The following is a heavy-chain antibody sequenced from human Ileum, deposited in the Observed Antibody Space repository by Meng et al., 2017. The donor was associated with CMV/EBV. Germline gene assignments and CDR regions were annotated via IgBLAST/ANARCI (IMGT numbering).Heavy chain of an antibody. CDR3: ARGGVLLWFGELLNPNRKNWFDP. V-gene: IGHV4-34*01. CDR1: YY. Sequence: YYWSWSRQPPGKGLEWIGEINHSGSTNYNPSLKSRVTISVDTSKNQFSLKLSSVTAADTAVYYCARGGVLLWFGELLNPNRKNWFDPWGQGTLVTVSS. D-gene: IGHD3-10*01. J-gene: IGHJ5*02. CDR2: INHSGST.